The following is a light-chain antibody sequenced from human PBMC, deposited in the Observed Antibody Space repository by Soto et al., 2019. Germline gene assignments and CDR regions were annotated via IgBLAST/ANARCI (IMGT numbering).Light chain of an antibody. CDR2: NVI. CDR1: SSDVGGYNF. V-gene: IGLV2-11*01. Sequence: QSVLTQPRSVSGSPGQSVTISCTGTSSDVGGYNFVSWYQHHPGKAPKLMIYNVIKRPSGVPDRFSASKSGNTASLTISGLQAEDEADYYCCSYAGSYTYVFGTGTKVTVL. J-gene: IGLJ1*01. CDR3: CSYAGSYTYV.